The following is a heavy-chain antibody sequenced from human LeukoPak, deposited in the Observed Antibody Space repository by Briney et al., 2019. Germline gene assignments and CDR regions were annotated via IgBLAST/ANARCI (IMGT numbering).Heavy chain of an antibody. Sequence: SETLSLTCTVSGGSISSYYWSWIRQPAGKGLEWIGRIYTSGSTNYNPSLKSRVTISVDKSKNQFSLKLSSVAAADTAVYYCTRGPRSSSWSFDYWGQGTLVTVSS. CDR3: TRGPRSSSWSFDY. J-gene: IGHJ4*02. CDR2: IYTSGST. D-gene: IGHD6-13*01. CDR1: GGSISSYY. V-gene: IGHV4-4*07.